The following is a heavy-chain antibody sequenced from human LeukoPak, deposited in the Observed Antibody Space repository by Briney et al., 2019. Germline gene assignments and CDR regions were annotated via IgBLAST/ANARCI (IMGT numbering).Heavy chain of an antibody. CDR1: GFTFSSFA. CDR2: ISGSGGST. Sequence: GGSLRLSCAASGFTFSSFAMSGVGQAPGKGLGWVSAISGSGGSTYYADSVKGRFTISRDNSKNTLYLQMNSLRAEDTAVYYCAKCPLTPNFLDVWGQGTTVTVSS. CDR3: AKCPLTPNFLDV. V-gene: IGHV3-23*01. D-gene: IGHD1-7*01. J-gene: IGHJ6*02.